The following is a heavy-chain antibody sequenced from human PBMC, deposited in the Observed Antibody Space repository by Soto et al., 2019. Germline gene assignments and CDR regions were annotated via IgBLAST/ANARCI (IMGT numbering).Heavy chain of an antibody. D-gene: IGHD3-22*01. CDR3: ARLGGYYHSLDT. J-gene: IGHJ5*02. V-gene: IGHV4-59*08. Sequence: SETLSLTCTVSGGSINNYYWTWIRQPPGMGLEWIGYVYYTGTTSYNPSLKSRVTISIDGSKNQISLKLSSVTAGDTAFYYCARLGGYYHSLDTWGQGTLVTVAS. CDR2: VYYTGTT. CDR1: GGSINNYY.